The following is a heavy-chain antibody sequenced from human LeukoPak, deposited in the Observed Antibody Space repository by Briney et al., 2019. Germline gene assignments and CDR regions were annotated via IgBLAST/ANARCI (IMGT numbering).Heavy chain of an antibody. Sequence: SETLSLTRTVSGGCIRCYYWSWIRQPPGKGLEWIGDIYYSGSTNYNPSLKSRVTISVDASKNQFSLKLSSVTTADTAVYYCARDMGMGDFWSGYRFDYWGQGTLVTVSS. V-gene: IGHV4-59*01. J-gene: IGHJ4*02. CDR2: IYYSGST. D-gene: IGHD3-3*01. CDR3: ARDMGMGDFWSGYRFDY. CDR1: GGCIRCYY.